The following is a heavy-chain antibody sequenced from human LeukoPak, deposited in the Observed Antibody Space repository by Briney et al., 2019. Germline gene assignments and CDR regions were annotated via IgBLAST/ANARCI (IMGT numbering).Heavy chain of an antibody. CDR1: GFTFSSYA. CDR2: ISGSGGST. J-gene: IGHJ4*02. CDR3: ARVSNYGDYTPTDY. V-gene: IGHV3-23*01. Sequence: GGSLRLSCAASGFTFSSYAMSWVRQAPGKGLEWVSAISGSGGSTYYADSVKGRFTISRDNSKNTLYLQMNSLRAEDTAVYYCARVSNYGDYTPTDYWGQGTLVTVSS. D-gene: IGHD4-17*01.